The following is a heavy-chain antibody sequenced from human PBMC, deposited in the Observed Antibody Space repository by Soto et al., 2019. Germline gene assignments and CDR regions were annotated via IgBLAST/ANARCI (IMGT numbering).Heavy chain of an antibody. V-gene: IGHV1-69*01. Sequence: QVQLVQSGAEVKKPGSSVKVSCKASGGAFSSFDISWVRQAPGLGIEWMGGSIPVLGTTSYAQKFQGRITITADASTSTAHMELYRRCPDDTAIYYCAGARAERERSYVFWGGSVDSWGQGTLVTVSS. CDR1: GGAFSSFD. J-gene: IGHJ4*02. D-gene: IGHD3-3*01. CDR3: AGARAERERSYVFWGGSVDS. CDR2: SIPVLGTT.